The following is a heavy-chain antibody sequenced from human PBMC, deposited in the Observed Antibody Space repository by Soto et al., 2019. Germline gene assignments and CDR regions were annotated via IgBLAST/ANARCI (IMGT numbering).Heavy chain of an antibody. CDR3: ARDLRDYDILTGSLTPYGMDV. CDR1: GGSISSSSYY. J-gene: IGHJ6*02. Sequence: PSETLSLTCTVSGGSISSSSYYWGWIRQPPGKGLEWIGSIYYSGSTYYNPSLKSRVTISVDTSKNQFSLKLSSVTAADTAVYYCARDLRDYDILTGSLTPYGMDVWGQGTTVTVSS. D-gene: IGHD3-9*01. CDR2: IYYSGST. V-gene: IGHV4-39*07.